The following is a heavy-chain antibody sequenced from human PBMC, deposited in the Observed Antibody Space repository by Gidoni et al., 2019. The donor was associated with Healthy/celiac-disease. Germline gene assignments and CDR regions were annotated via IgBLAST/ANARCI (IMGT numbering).Heavy chain of an antibody. CDR1: GGSISSSNW. CDR3: ARGKRPSNCSGGSCYGTPLGG. D-gene: IGHD2-15*01. Sequence: QVQLQESGPGQVKPSGTLSLTCAVSGGSISSSNWWSWVRQPPGKGLEWIGEIYHSGSTNYNPSLKSRVTISVDKSKNQFSLKLSSVTAADTAVYYCARGKRPSNCSGGSCYGTPLGGWGQGTLVTVSS. V-gene: IGHV4-4*02. J-gene: IGHJ4*02. CDR2: IYHSGST.